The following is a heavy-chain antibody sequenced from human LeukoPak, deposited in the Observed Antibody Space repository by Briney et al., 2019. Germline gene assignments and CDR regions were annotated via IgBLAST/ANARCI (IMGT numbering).Heavy chain of an antibody. V-gene: IGHV3-23*01. J-gene: IGHJ4*02. CDR3: AKETYYYDSSGYFVGDYFDY. CDR2: ISGSGDNT. CDR1: GFTFSSHG. Sequence: GGSLRLSCAASGFTFSSHGMSWVRQAPGKGLEWVSTISGSGDNTYYADSVKGRFTISRDNSKNTLYLQMNSLRAEDTAVYYCAKETYYYDSSGYFVGDYFDYWGQGTLVTVSS. D-gene: IGHD3-22*01.